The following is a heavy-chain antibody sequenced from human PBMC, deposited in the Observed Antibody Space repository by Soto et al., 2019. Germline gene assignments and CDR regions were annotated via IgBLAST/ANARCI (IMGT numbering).Heavy chain of an antibody. J-gene: IGHJ6*03. D-gene: IGHD6-6*01. Sequence: GASVKVSCKASGGTFSSYTISWVRQAPGQGLEWMGRIIPILGIANYAQKFQGRVTITADKSTSTAYMELSSLRSEDTAVYYCARGGREQLGPQISSRPLYYYYYMDVWGKGTTVTVSS. CDR1: GGTFSSYT. CDR3: ARGGREQLGPQISSRPLYYYYYMDV. V-gene: IGHV1-69*02. CDR2: IIPILGIA.